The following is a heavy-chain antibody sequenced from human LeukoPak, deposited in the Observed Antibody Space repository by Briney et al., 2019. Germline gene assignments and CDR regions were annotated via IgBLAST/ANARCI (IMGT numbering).Heavy chain of an antibody. CDR1: GGSISSSSYY. J-gene: IGHJ4*02. Sequence: SETLSLTCTVSGGSISSSSYYWGWIRQPPGKGLEWIGSIYYSGSTYYNPSLKSRVTISVDTSKNQFSLKLSSVTAADTAVYYCATQGSSWYFLSSSYFDYWGQGTLVTVSS. D-gene: IGHD6-13*01. CDR3: ATQGSSWYFLSSSYFDY. V-gene: IGHV4-39*01. CDR2: IYYSGST.